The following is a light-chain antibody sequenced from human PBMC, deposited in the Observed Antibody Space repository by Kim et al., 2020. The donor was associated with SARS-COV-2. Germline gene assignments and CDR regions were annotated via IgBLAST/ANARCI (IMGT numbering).Light chain of an antibody. CDR1: QSLAYSDGNIY. CDR2: KVS. J-gene: IGKJ3*01. CDR3: MQGTHWPLT. V-gene: IGKV2-30*01. Sequence: PASMACRSSQSLAYSDGNIYLNWFHQRPGQAPRRLIYKVSNRDSGVPDRFSGSGSGTDFTLHISRVEAEDVGIYYCMQGTHWPLTFGPGTKVDIK.